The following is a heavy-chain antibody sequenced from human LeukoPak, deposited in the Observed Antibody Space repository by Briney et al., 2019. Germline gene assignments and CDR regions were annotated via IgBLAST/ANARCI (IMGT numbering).Heavy chain of an antibody. CDR3: AKGLTFGFDY. D-gene: IGHD3-16*01. V-gene: IGHV3-30*02. Sequence: GGSLRLSCAASGFTFGTSGMHWVRQAPGKGLEWVAFIRYDGGSKYFADSVKGRFTISRDNSKDTLYLQMNSLRAEDTAVYYCAKGLTFGFDYWGQGTLVTVSS. CDR2: IRYDGGSK. CDR1: GFTFGTSG. J-gene: IGHJ4*02.